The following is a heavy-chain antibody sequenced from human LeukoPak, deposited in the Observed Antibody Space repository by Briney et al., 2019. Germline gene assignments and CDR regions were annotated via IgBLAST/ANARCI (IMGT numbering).Heavy chain of an antibody. D-gene: IGHD3-10*01. CDR1: GFTFSDYY. J-gene: IGHJ4*02. CDR2: ISSSGSTI. Sequence: PGGSLRLSCAASGFTFSDYYMSWIRQAPGKGLEWVSYISSSGSTIYYADSVKGRFTISRDNAKNLLYLQMNSLRVEDTAVYYCARDNAPYGSGTARDYWGQGTLVTVSS. CDR3: ARDNAPYGSGTARDY. V-gene: IGHV3-11*04.